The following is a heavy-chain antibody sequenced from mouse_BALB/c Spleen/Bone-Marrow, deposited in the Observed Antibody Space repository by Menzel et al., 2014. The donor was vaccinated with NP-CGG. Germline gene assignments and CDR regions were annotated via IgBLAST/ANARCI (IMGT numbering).Heavy chain of an antibody. CDR1: GYTFTSYW. CDR3: TRDDGSPFAY. D-gene: IGHD2-3*01. V-gene: IGHV1-69*02. CDR2: IYPSDSYT. Sequence: VQLQQSGAELVRPGASVKLSCKASGYTFTSYWINWVKQRPGQGLEWIGNIYPSDSYTNYNQKFKDKATLTVDKSSSTAYMQLSSPTSEDSAAYYCTRDDGSPFAYWGQGTLVTVSA. J-gene: IGHJ3*01.